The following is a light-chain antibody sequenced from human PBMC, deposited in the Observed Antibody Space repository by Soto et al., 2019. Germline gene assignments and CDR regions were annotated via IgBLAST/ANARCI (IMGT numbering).Light chain of an antibody. Sequence: QSALTQPPSASGSPGQSVTISCIGTASDIGRYNYVSWYQHHPGKAPKLIIYEVTKRPSGVPDRFSGSKSGNTASLTVSGLQADDEADYYCNSYVGSNYSVLGTGTKVTVL. CDR2: EVT. J-gene: IGLJ1*01. CDR1: ASDIGRYNY. V-gene: IGLV2-8*01. CDR3: NSYVGSNYSV.